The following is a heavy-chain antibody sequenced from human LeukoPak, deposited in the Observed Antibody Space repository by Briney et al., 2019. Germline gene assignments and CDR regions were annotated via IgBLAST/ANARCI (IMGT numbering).Heavy chain of an antibody. Sequence: SETLSLTCAVYGASFSGYYWSWLRQPPGKGLEWLGEINHSGSTNYNPSLKSRVTISVETSKNQFSLKVSSVTAADTAVYYCARGYSSGYYYYYYGMDVWGQGTTVTVSS. V-gene: IGHV4-34*01. CDR1: GASFSGYY. D-gene: IGHD3-22*01. CDR3: ARGYSSGYYYYYYGMDV. CDR2: INHSGST. J-gene: IGHJ6*02.